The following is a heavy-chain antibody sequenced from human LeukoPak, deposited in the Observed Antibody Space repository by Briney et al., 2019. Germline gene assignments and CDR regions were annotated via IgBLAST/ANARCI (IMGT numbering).Heavy chain of an antibody. D-gene: IGHD4-11*01. Sequence: PGGSLRLSYATSGFTFSHYGMHWVRQAPGKGLEWVAVIWSDGTDKYYGDSVKGRFTISRDNSKNTVYLQMNSLRVEDTAVYYCAKDAQRGFDFSNSLEFWGQGTLVTVSS. CDR3: AKDAQRGFDFSNSLEF. J-gene: IGHJ4*02. CDR2: IWSDGTDK. V-gene: IGHV3-33*06. CDR1: GFTFSHYG.